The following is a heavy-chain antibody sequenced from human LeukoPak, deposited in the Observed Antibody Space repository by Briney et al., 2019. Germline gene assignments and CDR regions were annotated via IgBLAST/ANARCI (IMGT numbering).Heavy chain of an antibody. CDR1: GDSVSSNSGA. J-gene: IGHJ4*02. CDR3: ARSSGNYPPDY. V-gene: IGHV6-1*01. D-gene: IGHD1-26*01. CDR2: TYYRSKWYN. Sequence: SQTLSLTCAISGDSVSSNSGAWNWIRQSPSRGLEWRGRTYYRSKWYNEYAVSVKSRITISPDTSKNQFSLQVNSVTPEDTAVYYCARSSGNYPPDYWGQGTLVTVSS.